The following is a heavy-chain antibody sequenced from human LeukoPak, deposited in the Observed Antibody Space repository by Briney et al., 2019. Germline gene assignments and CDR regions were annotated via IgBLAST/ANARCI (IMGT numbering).Heavy chain of an antibody. CDR2: IYYSGST. V-gene: IGHV4-31*03. CDR1: GGSISSGGYY. CDR3: ARGEGTLDAFDI. Sequence: SETLSLTCTVSGGSISSGGYYWSWIRQHPGKGLEWIGYIYYSGSTYYNPSLKSRVTISVDTSKNQFSLKLSSVTAADTAVYYCARGEGTLDAFDIWGQGTMVTVSS. J-gene: IGHJ3*02.